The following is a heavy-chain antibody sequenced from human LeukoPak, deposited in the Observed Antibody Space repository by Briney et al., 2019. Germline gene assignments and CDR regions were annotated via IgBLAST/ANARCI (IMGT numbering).Heavy chain of an antibody. CDR2: ISSSSSYI. CDR1: GFTFSSYT. J-gene: IGHJ5*02. CDR3: ARHLRRGWFDP. D-gene: IGHD3-3*01. Sequence: PGGSLRLSCAASGFTFSSYTMNWVRQAPGKGLEWVSSISSSSSYIYYADSVKGRFTISRDNAKNSLYLQMNSLRAEDTAVYYCARHLRRGWFDPWGQGTLVTVSS. V-gene: IGHV3-21*04.